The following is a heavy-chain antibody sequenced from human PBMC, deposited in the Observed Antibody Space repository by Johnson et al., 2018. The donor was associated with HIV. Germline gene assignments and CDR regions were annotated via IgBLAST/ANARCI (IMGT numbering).Heavy chain of an antibody. CDR1: GFPFSNYA. V-gene: IGHV3-30*02. CDR3: AKGRWEATTYDDAFDI. CDR2: IRYDGSTQ. Sequence: QVQLVESGGGLVHPGGSLRLSCAASGFPFSNYAMHWVRQAPGKGLEWVAYIRYDGSTQSYADSVKGRFTISRDNSKNTLYLQMNSLRAEDTAVYYCAKGRWEATTYDDAFDIWGQGTMVTVSS. D-gene: IGHD1-26*01. J-gene: IGHJ3*02.